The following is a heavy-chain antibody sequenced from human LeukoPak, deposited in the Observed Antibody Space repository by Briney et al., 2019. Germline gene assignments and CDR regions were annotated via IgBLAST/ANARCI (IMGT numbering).Heavy chain of an antibody. J-gene: IGHJ3*02. D-gene: IGHD3-22*01. CDR3: ARAPMSYDSSGFGGAFDI. V-gene: IGHV3-21*01. CDR1: GFTFSSYH. CDR2: ISDTSSYI. Sequence: GGSLRLSCAASGFTFSSYHMNWVRQAPGKGLEWVSSISDTSSYIYYSDSARGRFTISRDNSKNTMYLQMNSLRAEDTAMYYCARAPMSYDSSGFGGAFDIWGQGTMVTVSS.